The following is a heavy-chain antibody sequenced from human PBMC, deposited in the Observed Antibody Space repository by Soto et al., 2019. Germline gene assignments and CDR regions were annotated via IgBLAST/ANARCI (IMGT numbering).Heavy chain of an antibody. CDR2: ISAYNGNT. V-gene: IGHV1-18*01. D-gene: IGHD1-1*01. CDR1: GYTFTSYG. J-gene: IGHJ4*02. Sequence: ASVKVSRKASGYTFTSYGISWVRQAPGQGLEWMGWISAYNGNTNYAQKLQGRVTMTTDTSTSTAYMELRSLRSDDTAVYYCATERRDASNPTHFWGQAPLVTVSS. CDR3: ATERRDASNPTHF.